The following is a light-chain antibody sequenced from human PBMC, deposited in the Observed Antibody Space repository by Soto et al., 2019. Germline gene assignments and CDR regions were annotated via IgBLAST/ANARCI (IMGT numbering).Light chain of an antibody. V-gene: IGKV1-39*01. CDR1: QNIRKY. J-gene: IGKJ1*01. CDR2: AAS. Sequence: DIPLTQSPSSLSASVGDRVTITCRASQNIRKYINWYQQKAGKAPKVLIYAASRVQSEVPSTFSGSGSGTEFTLSISSPQPEAFATYYCQESFVPQWSFGQGTRVEIK. CDR3: QESFVPQWS.